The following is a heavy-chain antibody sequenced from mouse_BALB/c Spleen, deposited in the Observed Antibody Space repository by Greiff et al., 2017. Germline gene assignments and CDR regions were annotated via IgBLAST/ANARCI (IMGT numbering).Heavy chain of an antibody. CDR1: GYTFTSYY. V-gene: IGHV1S81*02. CDR2: ISPSNGGT. J-gene: IGHJ4*01. Sequence: VQLQQSGAELVKPGASVKLSCKASGYTFTSYYMYWVKQRPGQGLEWIGGISPSNGGTNFNEKFKSKATLTVDKSSSTAYMQLSSLTSEDSAVYYCTIYYRYDDYYYAMDYWGQGTSVTVSS. D-gene: IGHD2-14*01. CDR3: TIYYRYDDYYYAMDY.